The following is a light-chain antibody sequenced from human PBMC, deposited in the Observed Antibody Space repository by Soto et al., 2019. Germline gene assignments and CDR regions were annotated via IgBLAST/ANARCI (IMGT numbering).Light chain of an antibody. CDR3: QQYNNWPQT. CDR1: QSVSTN. V-gene: IGKV3D-15*01. Sequence: EIMMTQSPATLSVSPGEGATLSCRASQSVSTNLAWYQQKPGQAPRLLIFDAYTRATGIPARFSGSGSGTEFTLTISSLQSEDFAIYYCQQYNNWPQTFGQGTKLEI. J-gene: IGKJ2*01. CDR2: DAY.